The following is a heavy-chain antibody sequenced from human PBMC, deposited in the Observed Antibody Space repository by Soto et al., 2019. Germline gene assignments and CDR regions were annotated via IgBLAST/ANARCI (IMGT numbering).Heavy chain of an antibody. CDR2: IKSKTDGGTI. Sequence: EVPLVESGGDLVQPGGSLRLSCAASGFTFIDAWMSWVRQAPGKGLEWVGRIKSKTDGGTIDYAAPVKGRFTISRDDSKNTLYLQMNSLKIEDTAVYYCAPLDYGGYWFNPWGQGTLVTVSS. D-gene: IGHD4-17*01. CDR1: GFTFIDAW. CDR3: APLDYGGYWFNP. V-gene: IGHV3-15*01. J-gene: IGHJ5*02.